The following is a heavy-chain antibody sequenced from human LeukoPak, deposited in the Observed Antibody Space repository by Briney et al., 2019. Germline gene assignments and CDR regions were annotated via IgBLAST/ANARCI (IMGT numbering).Heavy chain of an antibody. J-gene: IGHJ4*02. CDR3: ARGFNDFWSGSLRTVDY. V-gene: IGHV1-8*01. D-gene: IGHD3-3*01. CDR2: MNPNSGNT. CDR1: GYTFTSYD. Sequence: PLASVRVSCKASGYTFTSYDINWVRQAPGQGLEWMGWMNPNSGNTGYAQKFQGRVTMTRNTSISTAYMELSSLRSEDTAVYYCARGFNDFWSGSLRTVDYWGQGTLVTVSS.